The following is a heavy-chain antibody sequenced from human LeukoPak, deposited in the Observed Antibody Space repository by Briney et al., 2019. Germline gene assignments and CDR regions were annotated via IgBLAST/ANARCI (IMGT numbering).Heavy chain of an antibody. CDR1: GFTFSSYA. D-gene: IGHD3-10*01. V-gene: IGHV3-23*01. Sequence: GGSLRLSCAASGFTFSSYAMSWVRQAPGKGLEWVSAISGSGGSTYYADSVKGRFTISRDNSKNTLYLQMNSLRAEDTAVYYCASPLNIWFGELFPTFDYWGQGTMVTVSS. CDR3: ASPLNIWFGELFPTFDY. J-gene: IGHJ4*02. CDR2: ISGSGGST.